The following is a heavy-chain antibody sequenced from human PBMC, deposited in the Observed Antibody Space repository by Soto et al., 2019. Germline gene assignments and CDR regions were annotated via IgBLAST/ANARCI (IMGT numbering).Heavy chain of an antibody. CDR1: GFTFSSYG. D-gene: IGHD2-21*02. J-gene: IGHJ4*02. CDR3: ARDRGYCGGDCYSLEFDY. CDR2: IWYDGSNK. V-gene: IGHV3-33*01. Sequence: GGSLRLSCAASGFTFSSYGMHWVRQAPGKGLEWVAVIWYDGSNKYYADSVKGRFTISRDNAKNSLYLQMNSLRDEDTAVYYCARDRGYCGGDCYSLEFDYWGQGTLVTVSS.